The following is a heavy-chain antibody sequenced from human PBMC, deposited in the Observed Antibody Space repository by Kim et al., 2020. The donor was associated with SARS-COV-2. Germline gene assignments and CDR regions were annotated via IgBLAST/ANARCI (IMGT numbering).Heavy chain of an antibody. Sequence: DTVKGRFTISGDNAKNTLDLQMNSLRAEDTAVYYCARAGDYDILTGGFDYWGQGTLVTVSS. CDR3: ARAGDYDILTGGFDY. V-gene: IGHV3-30*01. J-gene: IGHJ4*02. D-gene: IGHD3-9*01.